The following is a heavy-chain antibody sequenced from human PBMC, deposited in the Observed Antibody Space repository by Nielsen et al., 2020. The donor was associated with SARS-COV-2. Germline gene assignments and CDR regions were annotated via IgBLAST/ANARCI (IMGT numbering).Heavy chain of an antibody. J-gene: IGHJ3*02. CDR2: IYNSGTT. CDR3: ARAPDYYASATYDAFDI. V-gene: IGHV4-61*08. CDR1: GASVSSGGHF. Sequence: GSLRLSCTVSGASVSSGGHFWSWIRQRPGRGLEWIGNIYNSGTTKYNPSLKSRVTISLDTSKSQFSLRLNSVTAADTAVYYCARAPDYYASATYDAFDIWGQGTLVTVSS. D-gene: IGHD3-22*01.